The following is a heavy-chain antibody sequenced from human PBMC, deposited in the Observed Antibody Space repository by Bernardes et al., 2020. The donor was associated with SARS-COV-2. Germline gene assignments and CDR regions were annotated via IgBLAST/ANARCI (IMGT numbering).Heavy chain of an antibody. J-gene: IGHJ4*02. CDR2: IWPGDSDT. V-gene: IGHV5-51*01. CDR3: AREEMATIFGAWGY. Sequence: GESLKISCKGSGYSFTSHWIGWVRQMPGKGLEWMGMIWPGDSDTRYSPSFQGQVIISVDKSISTAYLQWSRLKTSDTAMYYCAREEMATIFGAWGYWGQGTLVTVSS. D-gene: IGHD3-10*02. CDR1: GYSFTSHW.